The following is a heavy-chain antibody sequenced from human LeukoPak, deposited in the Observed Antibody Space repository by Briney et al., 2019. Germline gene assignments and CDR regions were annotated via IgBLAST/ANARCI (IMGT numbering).Heavy chain of an antibody. V-gene: IGHV4-61*02. CDR1: GGSISRGSYY. D-gene: IGHD3-22*01. J-gene: IGHJ1*01. CDR3: ARGGDYDSSGYYPAEHLQY. Sequence: PSQTLSLTCTVSGGSISRGSYYWSWIRQPAGKGLEWIGRFHSSGSTDYNPSLKSRVTISVDTSKNQFSLKVTPVTAANTAVYYCARGGDYDSSGYYPAEHLQYWGQGTLVTVSS. CDR2: FHSSGST.